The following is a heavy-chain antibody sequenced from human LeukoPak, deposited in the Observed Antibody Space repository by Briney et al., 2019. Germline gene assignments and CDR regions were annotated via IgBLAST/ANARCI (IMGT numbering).Heavy chain of an antibody. CDR1: GIIVSSNY. J-gene: IGHJ4*02. CDR2: IYSGGTT. Sequence: GGSLRLSCAASGIIVSSNYMSWVRQAPGKGLEWVSVIYSGGTTYYADSVKGRFTISRDNSKNTLYLQVNSLRAEDTAVYYCARVPATTILTYFDYWGQGTLVTVSS. D-gene: IGHD3-9*01. CDR3: ARVPATTILTYFDY. V-gene: IGHV3-66*02.